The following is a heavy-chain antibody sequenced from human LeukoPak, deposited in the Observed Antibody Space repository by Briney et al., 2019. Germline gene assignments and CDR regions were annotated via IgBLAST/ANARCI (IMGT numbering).Heavy chain of an antibody. D-gene: IGHD1-26*01. V-gene: IGHV3-15*01. Sequence: RPGGSLRLSCAASGFTFSNAWMNWVRQAPGKGLEWVGRIKSETDGGTTDYAAPVKGRFTISRDDSKNTLYLQMNSLKTEDTAVYYCARAVEWELLSPYFDYWGQGTLVTVSS. CDR1: GFTFSNAW. CDR3: ARAVEWELLSPYFDY. CDR2: IKSETDGGTT. J-gene: IGHJ4*02.